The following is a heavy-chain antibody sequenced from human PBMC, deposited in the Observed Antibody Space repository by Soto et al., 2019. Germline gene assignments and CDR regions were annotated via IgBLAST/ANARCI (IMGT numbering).Heavy chain of an antibody. J-gene: IGHJ4*02. D-gene: IGHD3-16*01. CDR1: GFTFSSHT. Sequence: EVALVESGGGLAKPGGALRLSCTDSGFTFSSHTMNWVRQAPGKGLEWVSSISATGSDIYYGDSVMGRFTISRDNAKNSLYLQLNNLRVEDTAVYYCARGYDVVRVPVAIRVGYFDHWGQGTVVTVSS. CDR2: ISATGSDI. CDR3: ARGYDVVRVPVAIRVGYFDH. V-gene: IGHV3-21*01.